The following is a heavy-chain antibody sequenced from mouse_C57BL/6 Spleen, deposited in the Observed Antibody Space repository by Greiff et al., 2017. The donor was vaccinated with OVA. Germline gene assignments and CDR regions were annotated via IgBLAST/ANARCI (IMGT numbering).Heavy chain of an antibody. Sequence: QVQLQQPGAELVKPGASVKLSCKASGYTFTSYWMHWVKQRPGQGLEWIGMIHPNSGSTNYNEKFKSKATLAVDKSSSTAYMQLSSLTSEDSAVYYCARWVGRRTGWYFDVWGTGTTVTVSS. D-gene: IGHD1-1*01. V-gene: IGHV1-64*01. CDR3: ARWVGRRTGWYFDV. J-gene: IGHJ1*03. CDR1: GYTFTSYW. CDR2: IHPNSGST.